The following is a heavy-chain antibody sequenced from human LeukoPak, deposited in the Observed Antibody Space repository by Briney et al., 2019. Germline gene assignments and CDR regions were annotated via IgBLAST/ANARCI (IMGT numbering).Heavy chain of an antibody. Sequence: SETLSLTCTVSGGSISSSSYYWGWTRQPPGKGLEWIESIYYSGSTYYNPSLKSRVTISVDTSKNQFSLKLSSVTAADTAVYYCVKDQREAYRSGWSRDFDYWGQGTLVTVSS. J-gene: IGHJ4*02. CDR2: IYYSGST. V-gene: IGHV4-39*02. CDR3: VKDQREAYRSGWSRDFDY. CDR1: GGSISSSSYY. D-gene: IGHD6-19*01.